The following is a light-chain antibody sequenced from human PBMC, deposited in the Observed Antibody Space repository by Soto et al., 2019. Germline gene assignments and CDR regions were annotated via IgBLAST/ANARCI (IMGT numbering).Light chain of an antibody. CDR1: SSDFGNYNL. V-gene: IGLV2-23*01. J-gene: IGLJ1*01. CDR3: CSYAGISTFYV. Sequence: QSVLTQPASVSGSPGQSITISCTGISSDFGNYNLVSWYQHHPGKAPKAMIYEGTKRPSGVSNRFSGSKSGNTASLTISGLQPEDEADYYCCSYAGISTFYVFGTGTKVTVL. CDR2: EGT.